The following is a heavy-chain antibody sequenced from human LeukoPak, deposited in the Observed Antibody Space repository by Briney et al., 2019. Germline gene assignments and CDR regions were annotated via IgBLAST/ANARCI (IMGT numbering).Heavy chain of an antibody. CDR2: ISSSSSYI. J-gene: IGHJ4*02. CDR3: ARDGDFWSGPADY. D-gene: IGHD3-3*01. CDR1: GFTFSSYS. Sequence: GGSLRLSCAASGFTFSSYSMIWVRQAPGKGLEWVSSISSSSSYIYYADSVKGRFTISRDNAKNSLYLQMNSLRAEDTAVYYCARDGDFWSGPADYWGQGTLVTVSS. V-gene: IGHV3-21*01.